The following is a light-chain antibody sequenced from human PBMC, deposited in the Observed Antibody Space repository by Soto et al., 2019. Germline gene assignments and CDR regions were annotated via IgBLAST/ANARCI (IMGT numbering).Light chain of an antibody. Sequence: DIQLTQYPSFLSASVGDIVTITCRASQGISSYLSWYQQKPGKAPKLLIYAASTLQSGVPSRFSGSGSGTEFTLTSISLQPEYFATYYCQQLNRYPFTFGPGTKVDIK. V-gene: IGKV1-9*01. CDR1: QGISSY. CDR2: AAS. CDR3: QQLNRYPFT. J-gene: IGKJ3*01.